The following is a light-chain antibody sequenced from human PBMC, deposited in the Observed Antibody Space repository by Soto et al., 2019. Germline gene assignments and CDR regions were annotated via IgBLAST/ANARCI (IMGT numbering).Light chain of an antibody. Sequence: EIVLTQSPGTLSLSPGERANLSCRASQSVSSSYLAWYQQKHGQAPRLLIYGASSRATGIPDMFSGSGSGTDFTLTISRLEPEELAVYYWQQYGSSPRTFGQRTKLEIK. CDR2: GAS. CDR1: QSVSSSY. CDR3: QQYGSSPRT. V-gene: IGKV3-20*01. J-gene: IGKJ2*02.